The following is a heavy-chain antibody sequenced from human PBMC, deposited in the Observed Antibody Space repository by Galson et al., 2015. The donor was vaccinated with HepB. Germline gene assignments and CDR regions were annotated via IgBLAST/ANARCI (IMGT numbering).Heavy chain of an antibody. CDR1: GFSFSDYW. CDR2: IRYDEYEY. J-gene: IGHJ4*02. D-gene: IGHD3-10*01. V-gene: IGHV3-7*03. Sequence: SLRLSCAASGFSFSDYWMSWIRQAPGKRPEWVANIRYDEYEYYYADFVKGRFTISRDNARNSVFLQMSSLRRDDTAVYYCMRDRTYKGCNFFDFWGQGALVTVSS. CDR3: MRDRTYKGCNFFDF.